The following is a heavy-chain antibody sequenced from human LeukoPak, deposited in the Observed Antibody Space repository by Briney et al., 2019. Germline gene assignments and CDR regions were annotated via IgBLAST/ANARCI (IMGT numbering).Heavy chain of an antibody. V-gene: IGHV5-51*01. J-gene: IGHJ6*04. D-gene: IGHD2-2*01. CDR1: GYSFTSYW. CDR3: ARLGCSSTSCYVGKYYYYGMDV. CDR2: IYPCDSDT. Sequence: GESLKISCKGSGYSFTSYWIGWVRQMPGKGLEWMGIIYPCDSDTRYSPSFQGQVTISADKSISTAYLQWSSLKASDTAMYYCARLGCSSTSCYVGKYYYYGMDVWGKGTTVTVSS.